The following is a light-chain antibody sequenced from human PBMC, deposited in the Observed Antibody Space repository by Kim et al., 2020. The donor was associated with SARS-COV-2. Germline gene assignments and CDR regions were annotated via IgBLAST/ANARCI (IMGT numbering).Light chain of an antibody. CDR3: QQYANSVT. J-gene: IGKJ4*01. V-gene: IGKV3-20*01. Sequence: EIVLTQSPGTLSLSPGERATLSCRASQSVTSSYLAWYQQKPGQAPRLLIYGASSRATGIPDRFSGSGRGTDFTLTISRLEPEDFVVYYCQQYANSVTFGGGTKVEIK. CDR1: QSVTSSY. CDR2: GAS.